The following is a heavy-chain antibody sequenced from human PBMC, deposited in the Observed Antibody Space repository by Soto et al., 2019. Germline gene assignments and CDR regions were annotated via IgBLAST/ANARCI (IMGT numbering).Heavy chain of an antibody. CDR3: ATDIHATWRLNS. CDR1: GFTFSGKT. CDR2: IAPDGSQI. J-gene: IGHJ4*02. V-gene: IGHV3-30-3*01. D-gene: IGHD2-2*02. Sequence: QVHLVESGGGVVQPGRSLRLSCAASGFTFSGKTMYWVRQAPGKGLEWVALIAPDGSQIYYADSVKGRFTISRDNSKNTLYLQMDSLRAEDTSLYLCATDIHATWRLNSWGQGTLVTVCS.